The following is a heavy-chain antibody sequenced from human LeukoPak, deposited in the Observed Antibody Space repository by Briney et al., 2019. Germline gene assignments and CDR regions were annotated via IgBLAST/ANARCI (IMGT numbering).Heavy chain of an antibody. D-gene: IGHD4-23*01. V-gene: IGHV5-51*01. CDR3: ARISGGNPSHWFDP. CDR2: IYPGDSDT. Sequence: GEPPKIPCKASGCSFTSYWIGGVRRMPRNGLKCMGRIYPGDSDTRYSPSFQGQVTISADKSISTAYLQWSSLKASDTAMYYCARISGGNPSHWFDPGGQGTLVTVSS. CDR1: GCSFTSYW. J-gene: IGHJ5*02.